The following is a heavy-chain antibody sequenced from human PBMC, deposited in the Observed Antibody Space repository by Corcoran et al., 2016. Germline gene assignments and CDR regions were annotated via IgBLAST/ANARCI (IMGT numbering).Heavy chain of an antibody. Sequence: QVQLVESGGGVVQPGRSLRLSCAASGFTFSSYGMHWVRQAPGKGLEWVAVISYDGSNKYYADSVKGRFTISRDNSKNTLYLQMNSLRAEDTAVYYCAKGLAARYYYYGMDVWGQGTTVTVSS. CDR2: ISYDGSNK. J-gene: IGHJ6*02. V-gene: IGHV3-30*18. D-gene: IGHD6-6*01. CDR1: GFTFSSYG. CDR3: AKGLAARYYYYGMDV.